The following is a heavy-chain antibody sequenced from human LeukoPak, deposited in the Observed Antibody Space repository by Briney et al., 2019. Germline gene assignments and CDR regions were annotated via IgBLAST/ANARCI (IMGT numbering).Heavy chain of an antibody. CDR2: IIPIFGTA. Sequence: ASVKVSCKASGGTFSSYAISWVRQAPGQGLEWMGGIIPIFGTANYAQKFQGRVTITADKSTSTAYMELSSLRSEDTAVYYCVRMFPRGYSYGHFDYWGQGTLVTVSS. D-gene: IGHD5-18*01. CDR1: GGTFSSYA. V-gene: IGHV1-69*06. CDR3: VRMFPRGYSYGHFDY. J-gene: IGHJ4*02.